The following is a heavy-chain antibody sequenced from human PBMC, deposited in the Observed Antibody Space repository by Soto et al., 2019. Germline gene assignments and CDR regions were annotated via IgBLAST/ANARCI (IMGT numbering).Heavy chain of an antibody. V-gene: IGHV3-23*01. CDR2: ISGSGGST. Sequence: GSLRLSCAAFGVTFSSYAMSWVRQAPWKGLEWVSAISGSGGSTYYADSVKGRFTISRDNSKNTLYLQMNSLRAEDTAVYYCARPNQAVATAGHFDNWGEGTLVTGPS. D-gene: IGHD6-19*01. J-gene: IGHJ4*02. CDR1: GVTFSSYA. CDR3: ARPNQAVATAGHFDN.